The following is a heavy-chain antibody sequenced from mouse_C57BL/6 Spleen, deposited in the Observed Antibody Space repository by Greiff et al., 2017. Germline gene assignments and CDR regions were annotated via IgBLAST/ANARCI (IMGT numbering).Heavy chain of an antibody. D-gene: IGHD4-1*01. Sequence: EVKVVESGGGLVKPGGSLKLSCAASGFTFSDYGMHWVRQAPEKGLEWVAYISSGSSTIYYADTVKGRFTISRDNAKNTLFLQMTSLRSEDTAMYYCARTLAGSYWYFDVWGTGTTVTVSS. J-gene: IGHJ1*03. CDR1: GFTFSDYG. CDR3: ARTLAGSYWYFDV. V-gene: IGHV5-17*01. CDR2: ISSGSSTI.